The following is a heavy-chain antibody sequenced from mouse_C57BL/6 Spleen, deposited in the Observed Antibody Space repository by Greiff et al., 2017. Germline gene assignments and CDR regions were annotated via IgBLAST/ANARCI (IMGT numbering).Heavy chain of an antibody. Sequence: QVQLKESGPGLVAPSQSLSITCTVSGISLTSDGVDWVRQPPGKGLELLGVIWGGGSTNYNSALMSRLSISKDNSKSQVFLKMNSLQTDDTAMYYCAKLDWDERFAYWGQGTLVTVSA. CDR3: AKLDWDERFAY. D-gene: IGHD4-1*01. CDR1: GISLTSDG. CDR2: IWGGGST. V-gene: IGHV2-9*01. J-gene: IGHJ3*01.